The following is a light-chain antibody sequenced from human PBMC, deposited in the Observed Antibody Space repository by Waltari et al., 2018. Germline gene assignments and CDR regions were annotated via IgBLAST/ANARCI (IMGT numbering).Light chain of an antibody. Sequence: SALTQPASVSGSPAQQTTIHYHGTRRDIGVYNYVPWYQHHPGKAPKLIIFDVTNRPSGVSDRFSGSKSGNTASLTISALQAEDEGDYYCSSYRSTISVVFGGGTKVTVL. V-gene: IGLV2-14*03. J-gene: IGLJ2*01. CDR3: SSYRSTISVV. CDR1: RRDIGVYNY. CDR2: DVT.